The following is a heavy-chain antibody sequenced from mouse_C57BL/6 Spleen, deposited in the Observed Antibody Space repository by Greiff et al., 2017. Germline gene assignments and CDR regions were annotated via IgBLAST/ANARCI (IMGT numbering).Heavy chain of an antibody. CDR1: GYTFTSYW. J-gene: IGHJ4*01. CDR3: ARGDEGYYGEDAMDY. CDR2: IYPSDSET. D-gene: IGHD2-3*01. Sequence: QVQLKQPGAELVRPGSSVKLSCKASGYTFTSYWLDWVKQRPGQGLEWIGNIYPSDSETHYNQKFKDKATLTVDKSSSTAYMQLSSLTSEDSAVYYCARGDEGYYGEDAMDYWGQGTSVTVSS. V-gene: IGHV1-61*01.